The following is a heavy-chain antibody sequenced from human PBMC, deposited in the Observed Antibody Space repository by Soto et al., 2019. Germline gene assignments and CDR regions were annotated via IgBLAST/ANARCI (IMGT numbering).Heavy chain of an antibody. CDR1: GGTFSSYA. Sequence: GASVKVSCKASGGTFSSYAISWVRQAPGQGLEWMGGIIPIFGTANYAQKFQGRVTITADESTSTAYMELSSLRSEDTAVYYCARDIVVATGRERAFDIWGQGTMVTVSS. J-gene: IGHJ3*02. D-gene: IGHD2-21*02. CDR3: ARDIVVATGRERAFDI. CDR2: IIPIFGTA. V-gene: IGHV1-69*13.